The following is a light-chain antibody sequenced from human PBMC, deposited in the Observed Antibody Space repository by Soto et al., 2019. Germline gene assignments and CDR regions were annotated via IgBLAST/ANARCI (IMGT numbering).Light chain of an antibody. V-gene: IGKV2-28*01. CDR3: MQKLQTWT. J-gene: IGKJ1*01. CDR2: MGS. Sequence: DIVMTQSPLSLPVTPGEPASISCRSSQSLLHSNGYNYLDWYLQKPGQSPQLLIYMGSNRASGVTDRFSGSGSGTDFTLKISRVEAEDVGIYYCMQKLQTWTFGQGTKVEIK. CDR1: QSLLHSNGYNY.